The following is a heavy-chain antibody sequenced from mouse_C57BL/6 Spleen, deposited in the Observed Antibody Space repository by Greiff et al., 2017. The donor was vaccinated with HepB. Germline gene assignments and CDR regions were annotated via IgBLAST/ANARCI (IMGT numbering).Heavy chain of an antibody. CDR3: SRLTSYYGSSYDYFDY. V-gene: IGHV1-66*01. CDR2: IYPGSGNT. Sequence: VQLQQSGPELVKPGASVKISCKASGYSFTSYYIHWVKQRPGQGLEWIGWIYPGSGNTKYNEKFKGKATLTADTSSSTAYMQLSSLTSEDSAVYYGSRLTSYYGSSYDYFDYWGQGTTLTVSS. D-gene: IGHD1-1*01. CDR1: GYSFTSYY. J-gene: IGHJ2*01.